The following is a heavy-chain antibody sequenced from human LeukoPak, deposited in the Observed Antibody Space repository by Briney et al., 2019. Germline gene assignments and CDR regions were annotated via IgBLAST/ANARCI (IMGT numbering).Heavy chain of an antibody. J-gene: IGHJ4*02. CDR2: IYSSGNT. Sequence: SETLSLTCTVSGTSIYSYHWGWIRQPAGKGLEWIGHIYSSGNTNYNPSLKSRVTMSVDTSENQFSLKVTSVTAADTAVYYCARDPYGVEGKNYFDYWGQGTLVTVSS. V-gene: IGHV4-4*07. D-gene: IGHD4-17*01. CDR3: ARDPYGVEGKNYFDY. CDR1: GTSIYSYH.